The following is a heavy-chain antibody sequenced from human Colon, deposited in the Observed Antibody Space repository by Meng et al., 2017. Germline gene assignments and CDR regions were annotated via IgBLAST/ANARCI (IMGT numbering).Heavy chain of an antibody. CDR3: ARVSRTYSSGWYSFDY. J-gene: IGHJ4*02. Sequence: QLQASGPGLVKPSQTLSLTCTASGGAISSGGYYWSWIRQHPGKGLEWIGYIYYSGSTYYNPSLKSRVTISVDTSKNQFSLKLSSVTAADTAVYYCARVSRTYSSGWYSFDYWGQGTLVTVSS. V-gene: IGHV4-31*03. CDR1: GGAISSGGYY. CDR2: IYYSGST. D-gene: IGHD6-19*01.